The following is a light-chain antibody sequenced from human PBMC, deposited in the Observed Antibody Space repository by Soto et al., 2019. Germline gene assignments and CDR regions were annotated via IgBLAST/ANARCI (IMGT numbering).Light chain of an antibody. Sequence: EIVLTQSPATLSLSPGERATLSCRASQSVSSYLAWYQQKPGQAPRLLIYDAFNGATGIPARFSGSGSGTDFTLTISSLAPEDFAVYYCQQRSNWPLTFGSGTKVDSK. CDR3: QQRSNWPLT. CDR1: QSVSSY. CDR2: DAF. V-gene: IGKV3-11*01. J-gene: IGKJ3*01.